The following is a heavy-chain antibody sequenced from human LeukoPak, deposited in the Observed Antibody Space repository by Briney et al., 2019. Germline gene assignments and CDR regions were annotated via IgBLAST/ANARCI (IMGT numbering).Heavy chain of an antibody. Sequence: PSETLSLTCTVSGGSVSVGNTYWSWIRQPPGEGLEWIGYTYYTGSTSYNPSLESRVSISVDTSNNQFSLKLKSVTAADAALYFCARGRYYDSLTGSERGAFDVWGQGTMVTVSS. J-gene: IGHJ3*01. V-gene: IGHV4-61*01. CDR3: ARGRYYDSLTGSERGAFDV. CDR1: GGSVSVGNTY. CDR2: TYYTGST. D-gene: IGHD3-9*01.